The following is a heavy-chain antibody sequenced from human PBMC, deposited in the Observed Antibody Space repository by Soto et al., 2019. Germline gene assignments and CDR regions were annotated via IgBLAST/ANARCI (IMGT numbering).Heavy chain of an antibody. D-gene: IGHD1-26*01. V-gene: IGHV1-2*02. J-gene: IGHJ6*02. CDR1: GYTFSDYF. Sequence: QVQLVQSGAEVGKSGASVKVSCKASGYTFSDYFIQWLRQAPGQGLEWVAWINPKTAATNYAKKFQARLTVTSDTSCSTAYLELTRLRPDDTALYNCARIKWGLDYYSGMDVWGQGTAVSVTS. CDR3: ARIKWGLDYYSGMDV. CDR2: INPKTAAT.